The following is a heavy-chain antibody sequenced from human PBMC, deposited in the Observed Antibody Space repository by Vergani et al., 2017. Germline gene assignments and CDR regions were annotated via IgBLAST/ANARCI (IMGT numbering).Heavy chain of an antibody. CDR3: ASTIYSSSWYGDY. J-gene: IGHJ4*02. V-gene: IGHV4-38-2*01. D-gene: IGHD6-13*01. CDR2: IYHSGCP. Sequence: QVQLQESGPGLVKPSETLSLTCAVSGHSISSGYYWGWIRQPPGKGLEWIGSIYHSGCPYYTPSLKSRVTISVDTSKTQFSLKLSSVTAADTAVYYCASTIYSSSWYGDYWGQGTLVTVSS. CDR1: GHSISSGYY.